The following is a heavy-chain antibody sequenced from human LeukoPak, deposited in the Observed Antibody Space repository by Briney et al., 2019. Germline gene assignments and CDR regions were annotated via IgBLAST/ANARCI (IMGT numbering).Heavy chain of an antibody. CDR1: GFTFSSYW. Sequence: HPGGSLRLSCAASGFTFSSYWMSWVRQAPGKGLEWVANMKQDGSQKYYVDSVKGRFTISRDNAKNSLYLQMNSLRAEDTAVYYCASRNLGSGMGYWGQGTLVTVSS. D-gene: IGHD1-14*01. J-gene: IGHJ4*02. V-gene: IGHV3-7*01. CDR2: MKQDGSQK. CDR3: ASRNLGSGMGY.